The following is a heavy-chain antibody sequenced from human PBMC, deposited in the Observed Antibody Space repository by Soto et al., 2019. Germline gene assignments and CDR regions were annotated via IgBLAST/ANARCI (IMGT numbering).Heavy chain of an antibody. D-gene: IGHD3-3*01. J-gene: IGHJ3*02. CDR2: ISGSGGST. CDR1: GFTFSSYA. Sequence: VQLLESGGGLVQPGGSLRLSCAASGFTFSSYAMSWVRQAPGKGLEWVSAISGSGGSTYYADSVKGRFTISRDNSKNTLYLQMNSLRAEDTAVYYCAKDHDDFWSGYSDAFDIWGQGTMVTVSS. V-gene: IGHV3-23*01. CDR3: AKDHDDFWSGYSDAFDI.